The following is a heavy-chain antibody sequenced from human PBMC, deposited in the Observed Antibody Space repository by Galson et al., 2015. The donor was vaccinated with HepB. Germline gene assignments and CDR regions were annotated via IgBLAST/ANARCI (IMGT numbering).Heavy chain of an antibody. Sequence: SLRLSCAASGFTFSSYGMHWVRQAPGKGLEWVAVISYDGSNKYYADSVKGRFTISRDNSKNTLYLQMNSLRAEDTAVYYCAKDAVSYRYFDYWGREPWSPSPQ. J-gene: IGHJ4*02. CDR3: AKDAVSYRYFDY. D-gene: IGHD3-10*01. V-gene: IGHV3-30*18. CDR1: GFTFSSYG. CDR2: ISYDGSNK.